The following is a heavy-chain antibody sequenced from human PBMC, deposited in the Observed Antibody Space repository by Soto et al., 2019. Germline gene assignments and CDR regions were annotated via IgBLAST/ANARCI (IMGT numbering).Heavy chain of an antibody. V-gene: IGHV3-30*18. J-gene: IGHJ4*02. CDR3: ANALGELSPESYDY. D-gene: IGHD3-16*02. CDR1: GFTFSSYA. Sequence: QVQLVESGGGVVQPGRSLRLSCAASGFTFSSYAMHWVRQAPGKGLEWVAVISYDGSDKYYADSVKGRFTISRDNSKNTLNVKMNSLRADDTAVYYCANALGELSPESYDYWGQGTLITVSS. CDR2: ISYDGSDK.